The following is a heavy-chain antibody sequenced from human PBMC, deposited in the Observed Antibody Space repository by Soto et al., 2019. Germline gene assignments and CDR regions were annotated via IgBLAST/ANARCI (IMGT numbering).Heavy chain of an antibody. J-gene: IGHJ5*02. CDR1: GGTFSTYT. V-gene: IGHV1-69*08. D-gene: IGHD3-22*01. CDR2: IIPIIGII. Sequence: QVQLVQSGAEVKKPGSSVKVSCKACGGTFSTYTITWVRQAPGQGLEWMGRIIPIIGIINYAQKFQGRVTITADKFTGTAYMELTRLRSDDTAVYYCAGDPDSHYNDSHASSYPWGHGTLVTVSS. CDR3: AGDPDSHYNDSHASSYP.